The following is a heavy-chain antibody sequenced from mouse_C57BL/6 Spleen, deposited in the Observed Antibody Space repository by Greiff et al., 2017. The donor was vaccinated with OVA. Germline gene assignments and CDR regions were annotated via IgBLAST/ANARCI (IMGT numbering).Heavy chain of an antibody. CDR1: GYTFTDHT. CDR3: ARGGILYYGYDYAMDY. CDR2: IYPRDGST. J-gene: IGHJ4*01. Sequence: VKLMESDAELVKPGASVKISCKVSGYTFTDHTIHWMKQRPEQGLEWIGYIYPRDGSTKYNEKFKGKATLTADKSSSTAYMQLNSLTSEDSAVYFCARGGILYYGYDYAMDYWGQGTSVTVSS. V-gene: IGHV1-78*01. D-gene: IGHD2-2*01.